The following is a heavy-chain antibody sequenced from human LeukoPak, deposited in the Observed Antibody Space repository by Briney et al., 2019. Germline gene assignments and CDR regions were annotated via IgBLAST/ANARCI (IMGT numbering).Heavy chain of an antibody. CDR1: GGCVSSYY. CDR3: ARLQVHCGGDCYTRWFDP. V-gene: IGHV4-59*08. D-gene: IGHD2-21*02. Sequence: SETLSLTCTVSGGCVSSYYWSWIRQPPGKGLEWIAYIYYSGSTKYNPSLKSRVTISLDRSKNQFSLKLRSVTAADTAVYYCARLQVHCGGDCYTRWFDPWGQGTLVTVSS. J-gene: IGHJ5*02. CDR2: IYYSGST.